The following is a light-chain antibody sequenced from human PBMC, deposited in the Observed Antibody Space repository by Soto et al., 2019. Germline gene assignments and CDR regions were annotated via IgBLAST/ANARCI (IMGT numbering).Light chain of an antibody. CDR1: QSVSRNY. CDR2: AAS. V-gene: IGKV3D-20*02. J-gene: IGKJ5*01. Sequence: EIVLAQSPGTLSLSPGQRATLSCRASQSVSRNYVAWYQHKPGQAPRLLIYAASSRPSGIPDRFGGSGSGTDFTLTISRLEPEDFAVYYCQQRSNWPPITFGQGTRLEIK. CDR3: QQRSNWPPIT.